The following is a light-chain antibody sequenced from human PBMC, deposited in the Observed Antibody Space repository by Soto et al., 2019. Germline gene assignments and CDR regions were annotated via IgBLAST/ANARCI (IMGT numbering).Light chain of an antibody. V-gene: IGKV1-5*01. CDR2: DAS. CDR1: QNVNNW. CDR3: QRCNSYSRT. Sequence: DIQMTQSPSTLSASVGDSVTITCRASQNVNNWVAWYQQKPGKAPRFLIYDASSLESGVPSRFSGSGSGTDFTLTISSLQPDDFATYYCQRCNSYSRTFGQGTKVEIK. J-gene: IGKJ1*01.